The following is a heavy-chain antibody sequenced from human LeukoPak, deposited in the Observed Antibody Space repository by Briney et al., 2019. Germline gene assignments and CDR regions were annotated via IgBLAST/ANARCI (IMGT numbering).Heavy chain of an antibody. CDR2: IYHSGST. D-gene: IGHD5-24*01. V-gene: IGHV4-30-2*01. Sequence: SETLSLTCAVSGGSISSGGYSWSWIRQPPGKGLEWIGYIYHSGSTYYNPSLKSRVTISVDRSKNQFSLKLSSVTAADTAVYYCARGMAPFYYFDYWGQGTLVTVSS. J-gene: IGHJ4*02. CDR1: GGSISSGGYS. CDR3: ARGMAPFYYFDY.